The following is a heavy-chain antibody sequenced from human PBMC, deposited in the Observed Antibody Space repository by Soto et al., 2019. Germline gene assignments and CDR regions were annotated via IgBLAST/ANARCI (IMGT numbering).Heavy chain of an antibody. D-gene: IGHD5-18*01. Sequence: QVQLQQWGAGLLKPSETLSLSCAVYGGSFSGYSWNWIRQPPGKGLEWSGEIIHSGSTNYNPSLKSLITISVDTSKNQISLNLTSVTAADSAVYYCARGKGSWAAGYSYRFLNDFWGQGSLVTVS. V-gene: IGHV4-34*12. CDR3: ARGKGSWAAGYSYRFLNDF. J-gene: IGHJ4*02. CDR2: IIHSGST. CDR1: GGSFSGYS.